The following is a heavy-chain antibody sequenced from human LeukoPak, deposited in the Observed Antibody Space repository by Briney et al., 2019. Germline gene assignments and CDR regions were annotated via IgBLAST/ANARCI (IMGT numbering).Heavy chain of an antibody. V-gene: IGHV4-59*01. J-gene: IGHJ5*02. Sequence: SETLSLTCTVSGGSISSYYWSWIRQPPGKGLEWIGYIYYSGSTNYNPSLKSRVTISVDTSKNQFSLKLSSVTAADTAVYYCARYWQWLAGCWFDPWGQGTLVTVSS. CDR1: GGSISSYY. D-gene: IGHD6-19*01. CDR2: IYYSGST. CDR3: ARYWQWLAGCWFDP.